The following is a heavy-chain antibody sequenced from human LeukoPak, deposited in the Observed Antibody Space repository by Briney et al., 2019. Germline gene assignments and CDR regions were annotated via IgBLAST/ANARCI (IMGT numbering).Heavy chain of an antibody. V-gene: IGHV3-21*01. CDR2: ISSSSVYI. CDR3: ARDPTTYGSGSYYYYFDY. CDR1: GFTFSSYS. Sequence: GGSLRLSCADSGFTFSSYSMNWVRQAPGKGLEWVSSISSSSVYIYYADSVKGRFTISRDNAKNSLYLQMNSLRAEDTAVYYCARDPTTYGSGSYYYYFDYWGQGTLVTVSS. J-gene: IGHJ4*02. D-gene: IGHD3-10*01.